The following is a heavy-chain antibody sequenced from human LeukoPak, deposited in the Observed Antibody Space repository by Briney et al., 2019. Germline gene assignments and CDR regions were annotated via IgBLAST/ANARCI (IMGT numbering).Heavy chain of an antibody. CDR2: IYYSGTT. D-gene: IGHD2-15*01. CDR1: GGSITSSSDY. CDR3: ARGGIVVVVAATATFDY. V-gene: IGHV4-39*07. Sequence: SETLSLTCTVSGGSITSSSDYWGWIRQPPWKGLEWIGSIYYSGTTYYNPSLKSRLTMSVDTSKNQFSLQLSSVAAADTAVYYCARGGIVVVVAATATFDYWGQGTLVTVSS. J-gene: IGHJ4*02.